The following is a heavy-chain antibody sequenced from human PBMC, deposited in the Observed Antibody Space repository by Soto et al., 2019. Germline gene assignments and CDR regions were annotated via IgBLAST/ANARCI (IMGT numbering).Heavy chain of an antibody. J-gene: IGHJ4*02. V-gene: IGHV3-30-3*01. CDR2: ISYDGTNR. CDR3: ARDPKTSGGQHWAFNYFDS. D-gene: IGHD7-27*01. CDR1: GFSFSISP. Sequence: GGSLRLSCAASGFSFSISPMHWVRQAPGKGPEWVALISYDGTNRFYADSVKGRFTISRDNSKSTLYLQVDSLRPEDAAVYYCARDPKTSGGQHWAFNYFDSWGQGTLVTVSS.